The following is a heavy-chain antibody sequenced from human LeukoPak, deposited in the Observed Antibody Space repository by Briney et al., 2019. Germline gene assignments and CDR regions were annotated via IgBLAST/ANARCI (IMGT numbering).Heavy chain of an antibody. CDR3: ARVDVSSSWYRLDY. D-gene: IGHD6-13*01. CDR2: ISSNGGST. J-gene: IGHJ4*02. Sequence: GGSLRLSCAASGFTFSSYAMHWVRQAPGKGLEYVSAISSNGGSTYYANSVKGRFTISRDNSKNTLYLQMGSLRAEDMAVYYCARVDVSSSWYRLDYWGQGTLVTVSS. CDR1: GFTFSSYA. V-gene: IGHV3-64*01.